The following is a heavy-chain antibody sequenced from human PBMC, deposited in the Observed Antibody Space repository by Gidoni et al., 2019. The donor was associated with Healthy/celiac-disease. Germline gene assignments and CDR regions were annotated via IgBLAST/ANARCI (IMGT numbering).Heavy chain of an antibody. J-gene: IGHJ4*02. CDR2: IYYSGST. D-gene: IGHD1-26*01. Sequence: QVQLQESGPGLVKPSETLSLTCTVSGGSVSSGSYYWSWIRQPPGKGLEWIGYIYYSGSTNYNPSLKSRVTISVDTSKNQFSLKLSSVTAADTAVYYCAREAWESDFDYWGQGTLVTVSS. CDR1: GGSVSSGSYY. CDR3: AREAWESDFDY. V-gene: IGHV4-61*01.